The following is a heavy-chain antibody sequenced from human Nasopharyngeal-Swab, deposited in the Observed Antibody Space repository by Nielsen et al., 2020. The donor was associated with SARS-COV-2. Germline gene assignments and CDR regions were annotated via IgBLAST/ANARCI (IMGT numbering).Heavy chain of an antibody. Sequence: ASVKVSCKASGYTFTSYDINWVRQATGQGLEWMGWMNPNSGNTGYAQKFQGRVTMTRNTSISTAYMELSSLRSEDTAVYYCARVPPVCPLFFFLVYYTSHYYYGMDVWGQGTTVTVSS. V-gene: IGHV1-8*01. J-gene: IGHJ6*02. CDR1: GYTFTSYD. CDR2: MNPNSGNT. CDR3: ARVPPVCPLFFFLVYYTSHYYYGMDV. D-gene: IGHD3-3*01.